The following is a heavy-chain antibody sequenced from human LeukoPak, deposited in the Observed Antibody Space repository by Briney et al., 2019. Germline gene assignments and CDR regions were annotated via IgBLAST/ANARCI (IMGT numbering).Heavy chain of an antibody. V-gene: IGHV3-74*03. CDR3: TRDLRMDYYYVDYYYYGTDV. CDR1: GFTLNTYW. D-gene: IGHD3-10*02. CDR2: INSDGSSL. J-gene: IGHJ6*02. Sequence: PGGSLRLSCAASGFTLNTYWMNWVRQAPGKGLVWVSRINSDGSSLTYADSVKGRFTVSRDNAKNTLYLQMNSLRAEDTAAYYCTRDLRMDYYYVDYYYYGTDVWGQGTTVTVSS.